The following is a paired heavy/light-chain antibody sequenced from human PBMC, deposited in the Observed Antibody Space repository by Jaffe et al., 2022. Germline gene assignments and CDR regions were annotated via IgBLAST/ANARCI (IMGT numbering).Light chain of an antibody. CDR3: AAWDDSLSGV. J-gene: IGLJ2*01. CDR2: RDN. CDR1: SSNIGSNF. Sequence: QSVLTQPPSASGTPGQRVTISCSGSSSNIGSNFLYWYQQLPGTAPKLLIYRDNQRPSGVPDRFSGSKSGTSASLAISGLRSEDEADYYCAAWDDSLSGVFGGGTKLTVL. V-gene: IGLV1-47*01.
Heavy chain of an antibody. D-gene: IGHD3-3*01. Sequence: QVQLVESGGGVVQPGRSLRLSCAASGFSFSDYGMQWVRQAPGKGLEWVAVISFDESNKSYADSVKGRFTISRDNSKNILYLQMNSLRAEDTAVYYCATSWYYDFRSGYYKFREDGFDIWGQGSMVTVSS. CDR1: GFSFSDYG. CDR2: ISFDESNK. J-gene: IGHJ3*02. CDR3: ATSWYYDFRSGYYKFREDGFDI. V-gene: IGHV3-30*03.